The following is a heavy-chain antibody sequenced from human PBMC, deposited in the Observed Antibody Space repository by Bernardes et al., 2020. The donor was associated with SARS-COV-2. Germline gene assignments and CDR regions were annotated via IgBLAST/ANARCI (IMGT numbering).Heavy chain of an antibody. V-gene: IGHV3-21*06. CDR2: ISTSSSSI. Sequence: VGSLRLSCAASGFTFRSYTMNWVRQAPGQGLAWISSISTSSSSISYSDSVRGRFTISRDNAKNSVSLQMNSLRAEDTAVYYCARVDFSNLYYFDYWGQGTQVTVAS. CDR3: ARVDFSNLYYFDY. CDR1: GFTFRSYT. J-gene: IGHJ4*02. D-gene: IGHD4-4*01.